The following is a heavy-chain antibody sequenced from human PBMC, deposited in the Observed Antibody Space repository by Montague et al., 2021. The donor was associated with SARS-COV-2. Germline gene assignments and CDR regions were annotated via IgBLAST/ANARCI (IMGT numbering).Heavy chain of an antibody. V-gene: IGHV4-39*01. Sequence: SETLSLTCTVSGGSISSSSYYWGWIRQPPGKGLEWIGSIYYSGSTYYNPSLKSRVTISVDTSKNQFSLKLSSVTAADTAVYYCARQESSSGWSKPDAFDIWGQGTTVTVSS. CDR3: ARQESSSGWSKPDAFDI. CDR1: GGSISSSSYY. CDR2: IYYSGST. J-gene: IGHJ3*02. D-gene: IGHD6-19*01.